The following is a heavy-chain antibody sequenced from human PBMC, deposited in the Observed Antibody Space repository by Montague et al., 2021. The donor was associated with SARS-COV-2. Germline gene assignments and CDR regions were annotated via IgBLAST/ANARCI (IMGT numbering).Heavy chain of an antibody. CDR2: FYYTGNT. V-gene: IGHV4-39*02. D-gene: IGHD5-12*01. CDR3: ARAHSGIWAHLDN. Sequence: SETLSLTCTVSGGSITNNIYYWAWIRQPPGKGLEWIGSFYYTGNTYYNPSLKSRVTISVVTSKNHFTLKLSSVTAADTAVYYCARAHSGIWAHLDNWGQGSLVTVSS. CDR1: GGSITNNIYY. J-gene: IGHJ4*02.